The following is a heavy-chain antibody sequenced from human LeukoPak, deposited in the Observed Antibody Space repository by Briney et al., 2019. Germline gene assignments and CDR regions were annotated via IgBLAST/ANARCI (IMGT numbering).Heavy chain of an antibody. V-gene: IGHV4-61*01. Sequence: SETLSLTCTVSGGSISSSSYYWSWIRQPPGKGLEWIGYIYYSGSTNYNSSLKSRVTISVDTSKNQFSLKLSSVTAADTAVYYCARVLPYSSFFDYWGQGTLVTVSS. CDR2: IYYSGST. J-gene: IGHJ4*02. CDR3: ARVLPYSSFFDY. D-gene: IGHD6-6*01. CDR1: GGSISSSSYY.